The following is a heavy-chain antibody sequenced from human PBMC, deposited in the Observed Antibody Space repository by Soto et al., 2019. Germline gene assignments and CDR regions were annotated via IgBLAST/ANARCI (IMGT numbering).Heavy chain of an antibody. J-gene: IGHJ3*01. CDR3: ARFHYTRLTPDPFDF. CDR1: GGSINLYY. V-gene: IGHV4-59*01. Sequence: QVQLQESGPGLVRPSETLSLTCTVSGGSINLYYWSWIRQPPGKGLEWIGYIYYGGNTNYNPSLRSRVTISADTSKNQFTLKLNSVTAADTALYFCARFHYTRLTPDPFDFWDQGTMVTVSS. CDR2: IYYGGNT. D-gene: IGHD4-4*01.